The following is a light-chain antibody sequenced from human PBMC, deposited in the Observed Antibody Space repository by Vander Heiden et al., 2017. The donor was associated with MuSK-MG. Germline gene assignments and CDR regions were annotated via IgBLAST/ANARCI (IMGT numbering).Light chain of an antibody. CDR2: HAS. J-gene: IGKJ4*01. CDR1: QTVTSNF. CDR3: QQYGSSPLT. V-gene: IGKV3-20*01. Sequence: EIVLTQSPGTVSLSPGERATLSCRASQTVTSNFLAWYQQKPGQAPRLLIYHASNRATGIPDRFSGSGSGADFILTISRLEPEDFAVFYCQQYGSSPLTFGGGTKVEVK.